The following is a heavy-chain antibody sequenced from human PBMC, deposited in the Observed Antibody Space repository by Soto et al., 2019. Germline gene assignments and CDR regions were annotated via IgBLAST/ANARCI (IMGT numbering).Heavy chain of an antibody. V-gene: IGHV3-30*03. CDR2: ISYDGSNK. J-gene: IGHJ6*02. D-gene: IGHD2-21*02. CDR1: GFTFSSYG. CDR3: ARTAKPYGMDV. Sequence: GGSLRLSCAASGFTFSSYGMHWVRQAPGKGLEWVAVISYDGSNKYYADSVKGRFTISRDNSKNTLYLQMNSLRAEDTAVYYCARTAKPYGMDVWGQGTTVTVSS.